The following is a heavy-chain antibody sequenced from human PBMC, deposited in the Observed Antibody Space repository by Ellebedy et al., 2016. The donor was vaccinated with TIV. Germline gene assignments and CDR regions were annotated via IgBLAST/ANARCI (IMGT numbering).Heavy chain of an antibody. D-gene: IGHD2-2*01. V-gene: IGHV3-7*01. CDR1: GLTFSSYW. J-gene: IGHJ4*02. CDR2: LKQDGSDK. Sequence: GESLKISCVDSGLTFSSYWMGWVRQAPGRGLEWLADLKQDGSDKNYVDSVKGRFTISRDNAKKSLYLQMDSLRAEDTAVYYCARGSGYCRRTSCSGGSDWGQGTPVTVSS. CDR3: ARGSGYCRRTSCSGGSD.